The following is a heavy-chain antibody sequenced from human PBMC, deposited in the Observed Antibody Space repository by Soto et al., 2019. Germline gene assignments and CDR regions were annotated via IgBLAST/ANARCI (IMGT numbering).Heavy chain of an antibody. J-gene: IGHJ4*02. CDR2: IHHSGST. V-gene: IGHV4-4*02. CDR1: GVSISSGDW. Sequence: QVQLQESGPGLVMPSGTLSLTCAVSGVSISSGDWWSWVRQSPGKGLEWIGEIHHSGSTNYNPSLKSRVFISVDKSKNQFSLNLSSVTAADTAVYYCARTDYGSGSYYNFDFWGQGNLVTVSS. D-gene: IGHD3-10*01. CDR3: ARTDYGSGSYYNFDF.